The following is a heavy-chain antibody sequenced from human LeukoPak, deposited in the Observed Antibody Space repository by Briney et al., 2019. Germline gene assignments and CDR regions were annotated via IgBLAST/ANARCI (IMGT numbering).Heavy chain of an antibody. J-gene: IGHJ4*02. V-gene: IGHV1-8*01. Sequence: GASVKVPCKASGYTFTSYDINWVRQATGQGLEWMGWMNPNSGNAVYAQKFQGRVTMTRNTSITTAYMELTSLRSEDTAMYYGARGQSQFDYWGQGTLVTVSS. CDR3: ARGQSQFDY. CDR1: GYTFTSYD. CDR2: MNPNSGNA.